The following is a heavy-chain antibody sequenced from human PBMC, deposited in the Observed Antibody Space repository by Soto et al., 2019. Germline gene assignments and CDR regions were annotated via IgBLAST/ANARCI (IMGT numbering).Heavy chain of an antibody. J-gene: IGHJ4*02. V-gene: IGHV3-15*07. CDR3: TPDLPDWGAYPFDY. CDR1: GFTFNAAW. Sequence: ESGGDLVKPGGSLRLSCAASGFTFNAAWMNWVRQTPGKGLEWVGRIKSKGNGGTIDYAAPVKGRFTISGDASKNTLYLEMNRLKTEDTAVYYCTPDLPDWGAYPFDYWGQGTLVTVSS. D-gene: IGHD3-16*01. CDR2: IKSKGNGGTI.